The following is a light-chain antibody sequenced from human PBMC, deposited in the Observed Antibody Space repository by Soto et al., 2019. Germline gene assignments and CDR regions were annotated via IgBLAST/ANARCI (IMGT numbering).Light chain of an antibody. V-gene: IGLV2-14*01. CDR1: SSDVGGYNY. J-gene: IGLJ1*01. CDR2: DVS. Sequence: QSALTQPASVSGSLGQSITISCTGTSSDVGGYNYVSWYQQYPGKAPKLMIYDVSNRPSGVSNRFSGSKSGNTASLTISGLQVEDEADYYCSSYRSRSTLLYLFGTGTKVTVL. CDR3: SSYRSRSTLLYL.